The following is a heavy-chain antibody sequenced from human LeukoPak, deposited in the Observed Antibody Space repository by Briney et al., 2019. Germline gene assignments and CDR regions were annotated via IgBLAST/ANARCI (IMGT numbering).Heavy chain of an antibody. Sequence: SVKVSCKASGGTFISYAISWVRQAPGQGIEWMGGIIPIFGTANYAQKFQGRVTITADESTSTAYMELSSLRSEDTAVYYCARVRSPLPYYYYMDVWGKGTTVTVSS. CDR2: IIPIFGTA. CDR3: ARVRSPLPYYYYMDV. CDR1: GGTFISYA. V-gene: IGHV1-69*13. J-gene: IGHJ6*03. D-gene: IGHD3-3*01.